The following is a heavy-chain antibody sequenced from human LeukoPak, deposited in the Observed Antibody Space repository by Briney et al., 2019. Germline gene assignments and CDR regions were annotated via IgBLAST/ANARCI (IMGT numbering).Heavy chain of an antibody. Sequence: PSETLSLTCAVYGGSFSGYYWSWIRQPPGKGLEWIGEINHSGSTSYNPSLKSRVTISVDTSKNQFSLKLSSVTAADTAVYYCAREPPTTHLKDAFDIWGQGTMVTVSS. J-gene: IGHJ3*02. CDR3: AREPPTTHLKDAFDI. CDR2: INHSGST. D-gene: IGHD1-14*01. V-gene: IGHV4-34*01. CDR1: GGSFSGYY.